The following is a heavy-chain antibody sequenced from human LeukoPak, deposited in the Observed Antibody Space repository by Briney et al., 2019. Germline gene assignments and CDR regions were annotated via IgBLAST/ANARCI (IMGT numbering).Heavy chain of an antibody. D-gene: IGHD3-3*01. V-gene: IGHV5-51*01. J-gene: IGHJ5*02. CDR1: GYSFTSYW. CDR2: IYPGDSDT. Sequence: GESLKISCKGSGYSFTSYWIGWVRQIPGKGLEWMGIIYPGDSDTRYSPSFQGQVTISADKSISTAYLQWSSLKASDTAMYYCARAATITIFGVVIIGFDPWGQGTLVTVSS. CDR3: ARAATITIFGVVIIGFDP.